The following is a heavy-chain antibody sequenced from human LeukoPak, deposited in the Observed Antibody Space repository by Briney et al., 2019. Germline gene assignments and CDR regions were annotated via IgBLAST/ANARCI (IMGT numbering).Heavy chain of an antibody. CDR2: INHSGST. J-gene: IGHJ3*02. Sequence: SETLSLTCAVYGGSFSGYYWSWIRQPPGKGLEWIGEINHSGSTNYNPSLKSRVTISVDTSKNQFSLKLSSVTAADTAVYYCARERDPDYGGNSGNAFDIWGQGTMVTVSS. V-gene: IGHV4-34*01. CDR3: ARERDPDYGGNSGNAFDI. D-gene: IGHD4-23*01. CDR1: GGSFSGYY.